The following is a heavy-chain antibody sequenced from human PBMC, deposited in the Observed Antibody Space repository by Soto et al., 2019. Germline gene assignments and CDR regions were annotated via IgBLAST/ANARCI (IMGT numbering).Heavy chain of an antibody. J-gene: IGHJ6*02. CDR2: IHSGGDT. Sequence: EVQLVESGGDLVQPGGSLRLSCAASGFAVSSNYMTWVRQAPGKGLEWVSVIHSGGDTHYADSVRGRFTISRDNPKNTLYLQMNSLRAEDTAVYYCARSRTGNTYGGMDVWGQGTTVTVSS. V-gene: IGHV3-66*01. CDR1: GFAVSSNY. CDR3: ARSRTGNTYGGMDV. D-gene: IGHD1-7*01.